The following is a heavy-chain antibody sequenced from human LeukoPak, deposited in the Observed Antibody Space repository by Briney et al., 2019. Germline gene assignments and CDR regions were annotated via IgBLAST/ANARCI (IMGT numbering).Heavy chain of an antibody. CDR1: GFTFSSYG. V-gene: IGHV3-30*02. Sequence: GGSLRLSCAASGFTFSSYGMHWVRQAPGKGLEWVAFIRYDGSNKYYADSVKGRFTIYRDNSKNTLYLQLNSLRAEDTAVYYCATIQREDYWGQGTLVTVSS. D-gene: IGHD6-25*01. J-gene: IGHJ4*02. CDR2: IRYDGSNK. CDR3: ATIQREDY.